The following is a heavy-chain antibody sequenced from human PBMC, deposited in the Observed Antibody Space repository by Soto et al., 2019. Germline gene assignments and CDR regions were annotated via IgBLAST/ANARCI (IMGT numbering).Heavy chain of an antibody. V-gene: IGHV3-30-3*01. CDR2: ISYDGSNK. CDR3: ARQLWRSYGMDV. J-gene: IGHJ6*02. CDR1: GFTFSSYA. D-gene: IGHD5-18*01. Sequence: PGGSLRLSCAASGFTFSSYAMHWVRQAPGKGLEWVAVISYDGSNKYYADSVKGRFTISRDNSKNTLYLQMNSLRAEDTAVYYCARQLWRSYGMDVWGQGTTVTVS.